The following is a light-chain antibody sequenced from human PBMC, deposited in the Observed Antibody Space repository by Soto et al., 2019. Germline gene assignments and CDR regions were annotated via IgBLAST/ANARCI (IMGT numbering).Light chain of an antibody. Sequence: DIQMTQSPSSLSASVGDRVTITCRASQAISNSLAWYQQKPGKAPSLLIYAASTLQPGVPSRFSGSGSGTDFTLTISSLQPEDVATYYCQKYFSAPFTFGPGTKLGIK. CDR3: QKYFSAPFT. V-gene: IGKV1-27*01. CDR2: AAS. CDR1: QAISNS. J-gene: IGKJ3*01.